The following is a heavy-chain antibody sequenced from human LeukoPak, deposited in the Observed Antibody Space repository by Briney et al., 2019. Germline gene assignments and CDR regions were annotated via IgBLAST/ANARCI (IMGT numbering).Heavy chain of an antibody. J-gene: IGHJ4*02. CDR2: ISWNSGSI. V-gene: IGHV3-9*03. CDR1: GFTFDDYA. D-gene: IGHD6-19*01. CDR3: AKAESSAWYRPFDY. Sequence: GRSLRLSCAASGFTFDDYAMHWVRQAPGKGLEWVSGISWNSGSIDYADSVKGRFTISRDNAKNSLYLQMNSPRGEDMALYYCAKAESSAWYRPFDYWGQGTLVTVSS.